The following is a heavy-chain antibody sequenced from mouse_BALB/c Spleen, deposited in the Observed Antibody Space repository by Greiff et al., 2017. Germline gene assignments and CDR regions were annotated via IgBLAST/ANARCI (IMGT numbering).Heavy chain of an antibody. V-gene: IGHV5-6-4*01. CDR3: TRGATGGNYFDY. CDR2: ISSGGSYT. D-gene: IGHD3-1*01. CDR1: GFTFSSYT. J-gene: IGHJ2*01. Sequence: EVKLMESGGGLVKPGGSLKLSCAASGFTFSSYTMSWVRQTPEKRLEWVATISSGGSYTYYPDSVKGRFTISRDNAKNTLYLQMSSLKSEDTAMYYCTRGATGGNYFDYWGQGTTLTVSS.